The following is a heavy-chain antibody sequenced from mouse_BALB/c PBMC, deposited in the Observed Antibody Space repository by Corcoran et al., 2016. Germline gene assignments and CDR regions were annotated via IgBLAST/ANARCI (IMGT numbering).Heavy chain of an antibody. V-gene: IGHV1-18*01. J-gene: IGHJ2*01. D-gene: IGHD1-1*01. CDR2: INPRSGGT. CDR3: ASWGSTTFDY. CDR1: GYTFTDYN. Sequence: EVLLQQSGPELVKPGASVKIHCKASGYTFTDYNMDGVKQRHGKRLEWIGDINPRSGGTIYNQTFKGKATFTVGKSSSTAYMEHRSLTSEDTAVYYCASWGSTTFDYWGQGTTVTVSS.